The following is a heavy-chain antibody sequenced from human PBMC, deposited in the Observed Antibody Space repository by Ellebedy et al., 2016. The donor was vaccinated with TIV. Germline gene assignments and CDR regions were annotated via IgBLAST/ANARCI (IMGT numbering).Heavy chain of an antibody. CDR3: ADVYSSTWADT. J-gene: IGHJ5*01. V-gene: IGHV3-23*01. CDR2: ISRSGGST. Sequence: GESLKISCAASGFTFNNYAMSWVRQAPGKGLEWVSAISRSGGSTYYAGSVKGRFTISRDNSKDTLYLQMNSLRAEDTAVYYCADVYSSTWADTWGHGTLVTVSS. CDR1: GFTFNNYA. D-gene: IGHD6-13*01.